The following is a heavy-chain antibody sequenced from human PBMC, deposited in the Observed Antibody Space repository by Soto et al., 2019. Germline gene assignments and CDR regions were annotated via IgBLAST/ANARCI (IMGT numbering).Heavy chain of an antibody. CDR3: AKAGGDCSGGTCYSGQGDC. Sequence: EVQLLESGGGLVQPGGSLRLSSTASGFTFSTYAMNWVRQAPGKGLEWVSGITGSGGSTYYADSVKGRFTISRDNFKNTLDLQMNSLRAEDTAVYYCAKAGGDCSGGTCYSGQGDCWGQGTLVTVSS. CDR2: ITGSGGST. J-gene: IGHJ4*02. V-gene: IGHV3-23*01. CDR1: GFTFSTYA. D-gene: IGHD2-15*01.